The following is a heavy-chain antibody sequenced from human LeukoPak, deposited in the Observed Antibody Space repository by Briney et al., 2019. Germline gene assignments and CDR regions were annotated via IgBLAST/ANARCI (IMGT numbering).Heavy chain of an antibody. Sequence: ASVKVSCKASGYTFTGYYMHWVRQAPGQGLEWMGWISAYNGNTNYAQKLQGRVTMTTDTSTSTAYMELRSLRSDDTAVYYCARDNATPYYYDSSGLDYWGQGTLVTVSS. D-gene: IGHD3-22*01. CDR1: GYTFTGYY. V-gene: IGHV1-18*04. CDR2: ISAYNGNT. CDR3: ARDNATPYYYDSSGLDY. J-gene: IGHJ4*02.